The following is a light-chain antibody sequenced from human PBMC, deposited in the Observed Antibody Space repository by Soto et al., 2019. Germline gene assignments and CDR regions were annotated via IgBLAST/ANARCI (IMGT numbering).Light chain of an antibody. CDR3: QQYGNPRIT. CDR2: GAS. J-gene: IGKJ5*01. V-gene: IGKV3-20*01. CDR1: QSLNSIY. Sequence: EVVLTQSPGTLSLSSGESATLSCRASQSLNSIYLAWYQQKPGQAPRLLISGASSRAAGIPDRFSGSGSETDFTLTISRLEPEDFALYFCQQYGNPRITFGQGTRLEIK.